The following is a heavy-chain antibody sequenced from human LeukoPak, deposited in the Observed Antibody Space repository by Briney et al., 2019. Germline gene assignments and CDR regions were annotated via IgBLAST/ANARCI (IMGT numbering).Heavy chain of an antibody. CDR1: GFTFDDYA. J-gene: IGHJ4*02. D-gene: IGHD3-9*01. CDR2: ISWNSGSI. CDR3: AKDTRDDILTGLCDY. Sequence: GGSLRLSCAASGFTFDDYAMHWVRQAPGKGLEWVSGISWNSGSIGYADSVKGRFTISRDNAKNSLYLQMNSLRAEDTALYYCAKDTRDDILTGLCDYWGQGTLVTVSS. V-gene: IGHV3-9*01.